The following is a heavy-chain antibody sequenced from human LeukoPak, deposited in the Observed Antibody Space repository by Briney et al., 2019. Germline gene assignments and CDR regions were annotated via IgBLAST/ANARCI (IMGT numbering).Heavy chain of an antibody. Sequence: SETLSLTCTVSGGSISRYYWSWIRQPAGKGLEWIVRIETSGNTNYKPSLKSRVTMSVDTSKNQFSLKLSSVTAADTAVYYCARGGGNGGGWVGHYYYMDVWGKGTTVTVSS. V-gene: IGHV4-4*07. CDR2: IETSGNT. J-gene: IGHJ6*03. CDR3: ARGGGNGGGWVGHYYYMDV. D-gene: IGHD4-23*01. CDR1: GGSISRYY.